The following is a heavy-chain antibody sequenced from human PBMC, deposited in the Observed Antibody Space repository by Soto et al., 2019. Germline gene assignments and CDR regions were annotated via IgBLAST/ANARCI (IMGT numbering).Heavy chain of an antibody. Sequence: QVQLVQSGAEVKKPGSSVKISCKASGGTFSSYAISWVRQAPGQGLEWMGGIIPIFGTANYAQKFQGRVTITADESTSTAYMELSSLRSEDTAVYYCARGEGSGYYYRREPYYFDYRGQGTLVTVSS. V-gene: IGHV1-69*01. CDR2: IIPIFGTA. D-gene: IGHD3-22*01. J-gene: IGHJ4*02. CDR1: GGTFSSYA. CDR3: ARGEGSGYYYRREPYYFDY.